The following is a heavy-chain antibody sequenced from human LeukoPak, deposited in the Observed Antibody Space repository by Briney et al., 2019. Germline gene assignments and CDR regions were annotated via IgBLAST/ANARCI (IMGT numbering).Heavy chain of an antibody. V-gene: IGHV1-69*04. J-gene: IGHJ4*02. CDR3: ARVISGTWLWF. Sequence: ASVKVSCKASGGTFSIYAITWVRQAPGLGLEWMGRIIPTLEVANYAQKFQGRVTITADKSTSTAYMELSSLRPEDTAVYYCARVISGTWLWFWGQGTLVTVSS. D-gene: IGHD1-14*01. CDR1: GGTFSIYA. CDR2: IIPTLEVA.